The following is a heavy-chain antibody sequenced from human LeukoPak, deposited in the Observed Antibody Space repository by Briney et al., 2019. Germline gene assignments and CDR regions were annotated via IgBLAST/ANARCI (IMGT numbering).Heavy chain of an antibody. CDR1: GRSISSYY. D-gene: IGHD1-26*01. CDR3: ASRRVGAFDY. J-gene: IGHJ4*02. V-gene: IGHV4-59*08. CDR2: IYYSGST. Sequence: PSETLSLTCTVSGRSISSYYWSWLRQPPGKGLEWIGYIYYSGSTNYNPSLKSRVTISIDTFKNEFSLKLSSVTAADTAVYYCASRRVGAFDYWGQGTLVTVSS.